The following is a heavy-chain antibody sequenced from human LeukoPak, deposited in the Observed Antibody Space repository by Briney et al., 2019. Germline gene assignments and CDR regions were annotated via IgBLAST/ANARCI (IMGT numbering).Heavy chain of an antibody. J-gene: IGHJ4*02. CDR1: GFTFTSFA. D-gene: IGHD6-6*01. CDR2: ISGSGGST. CDR3: AKQPIIAARPSYFDY. Sequence: GGSLRLSCAASGFTFTSFAMSWVRQAPGKGLEWVSGISGSGGSTYHADSVKGRFTISRDNSKNTLYLQMNSLRAEDSAVYLCAKQPIIAARPSYFDYWGQGTPVTVSS. V-gene: IGHV3-23*01.